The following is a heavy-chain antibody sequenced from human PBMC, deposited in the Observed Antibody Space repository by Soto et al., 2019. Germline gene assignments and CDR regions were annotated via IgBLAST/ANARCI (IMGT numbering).Heavy chain of an antibody. CDR3: EKRRGAGGQFDY. CDR1: GFTFISYA. D-gene: IGHD2-15*01. V-gene: IGHV3-23*01. CDR2: VSIGGST. J-gene: IGHJ4*02. Sequence: GGSXRLSCASSGFTFISYAMVWVRQGPGKGLEWVAVVSIGGSTHYADSVRGRFTISRENSKNTMSMQMNSLTAEDTDVYFCEKRRGAGGQFDYWGQGALVTVSS.